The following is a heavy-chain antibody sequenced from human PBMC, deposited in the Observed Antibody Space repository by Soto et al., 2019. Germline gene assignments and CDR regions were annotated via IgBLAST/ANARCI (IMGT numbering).Heavy chain of an antibody. V-gene: IGHV4-31*03. CDR3: ARDYSGGNAFDI. J-gene: IGHJ3*02. D-gene: IGHD1-26*01. Sequence: QVQLQESGPGLVKPSQTLSLTCTVSGGSISSGGYYWSWIRQHPGKGLEWIGYIYYSGSTYYNPSLKRRVTISVDTSKDQFSLKLSSVTAADTAVYYCARDYSGGNAFDIWGQGTMVTVSS. CDR1: GGSISSGGYY. CDR2: IYYSGST.